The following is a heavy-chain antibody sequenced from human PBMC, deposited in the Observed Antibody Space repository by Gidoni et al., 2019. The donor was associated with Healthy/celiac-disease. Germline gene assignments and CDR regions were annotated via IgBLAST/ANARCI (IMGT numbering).Heavy chain of an antibody. CDR3: AKDLWGYYDSSGLDTLPFDY. CDR1: GFTFSSYG. D-gene: IGHD3-22*01. V-gene: IGHV3-30*18. Sequence: QVQLVESGGGVVQPGRSLRLSCAASGFTFSSYGMHWVRQAPGKGLEWVAVISYDGSNKYYADSVKGRFTISRDNSKNTLYLQMNSLRAEDTAVYYCAKDLWGYYDSSGLDTLPFDYWGQGTLVTVSS. CDR2: ISYDGSNK. J-gene: IGHJ4*02.